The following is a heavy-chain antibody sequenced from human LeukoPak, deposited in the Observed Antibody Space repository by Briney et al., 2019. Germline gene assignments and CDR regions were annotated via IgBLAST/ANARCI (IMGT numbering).Heavy chain of an antibody. V-gene: IGHV1-18*01. CDR3: ARDLPGVCYFDY. Sequence: GASVRVSCKASGYTFSSYCISCVRQAPGQGLEWMGCISAYNGNTNYAQKLQGRVTMTPDTSTSTAYMELRSLRSDDTAVYYCARDLPGVCYFDYWRQGTLVTVSS. D-gene: IGHD2-8*01. CDR2: ISAYNGNT. CDR1: GYTFSSYC. J-gene: IGHJ4*02.